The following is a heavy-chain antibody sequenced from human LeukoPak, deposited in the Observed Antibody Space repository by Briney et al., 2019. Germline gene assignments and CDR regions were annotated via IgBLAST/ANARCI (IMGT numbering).Heavy chain of an antibody. D-gene: IGHD1-14*01. CDR2: ISGSGGST. V-gene: IGHV3-23*01. Sequence: GGSLRLSCAASGFTFSSYAMSWVRQAPGKGLEWVSAISGSGGSTYYADSVKGRFTISRDNYKNTLYLQMNSLRAEDTAVYYCLITTSRVLAYWGQGTLVTVSS. J-gene: IGHJ4*02. CDR1: GFTFSSYA. CDR3: LITTSRVLAY.